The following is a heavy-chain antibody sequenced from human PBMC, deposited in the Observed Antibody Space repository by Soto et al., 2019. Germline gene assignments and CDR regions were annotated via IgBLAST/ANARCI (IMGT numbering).Heavy chain of an antibody. CDR1: GFAFRSFT. CDR3: TRDASRDSSARGWFDP. D-gene: IGHD6-13*01. Sequence: LRLSCAASGFAFRSFTMNWVRQAPGKGLEWVSTISSNSAYIYYTDALRGRFTISRDNAKNSLHLQMNSLRAEDTAVYYCTRDASRDSSARGWFDPWGPGTLVTVSS. J-gene: IGHJ5*02. V-gene: IGHV3-21*01. CDR2: ISSNSAYI.